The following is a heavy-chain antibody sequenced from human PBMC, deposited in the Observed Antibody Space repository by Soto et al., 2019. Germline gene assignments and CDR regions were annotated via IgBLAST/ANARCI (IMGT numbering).Heavy chain of an antibody. CDR3: TRLITPLDY. J-gene: IGHJ4*02. CDR1: GVTFSDSA. V-gene: IGHV3-73*01. Sequence: GGSLRLSSAASGVTFSDSAMHWVRQTSGRGLEWLGRIRSKVNNLETVYAASVKGRFTISRDDSKNTAYLQMNSLKTEDTAVYYCTRLITPLDYWGRGTLVTVSS. CDR2: IRSKVNNLET. D-gene: IGHD3-16*01.